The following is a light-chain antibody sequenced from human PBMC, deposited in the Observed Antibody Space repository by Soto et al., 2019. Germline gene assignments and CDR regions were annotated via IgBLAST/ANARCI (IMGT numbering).Light chain of an antibody. Sequence: QSALTQPASESGSPGQSITISCTGTSSDVGGYNYVSWYQQYPGKAPKLMIYEVSNRPSGVSNRFSGSKSGNTASLTISGLQAEDEADYYCSSFTSTHTGVFGGGTKLTVL. CDR3: SSFTSTHTGV. J-gene: IGLJ3*02. CDR1: SSDVGGYNY. V-gene: IGLV2-14*01. CDR2: EVS.